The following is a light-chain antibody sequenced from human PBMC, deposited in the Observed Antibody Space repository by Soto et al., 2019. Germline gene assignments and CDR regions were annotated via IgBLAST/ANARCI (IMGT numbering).Light chain of an antibody. J-gene: IGKJ1*01. CDR3: QQNYRATPWT. CDR2: DSS. Sequence: DIQLTQSPSFLSASVEDRVTISCRASYDISSSLAWYQQEPGKPPKLLIYDSSTLQTGVPSRFTGSGSGRKFTLTISGLQFGDFATYFCQQNYRATPWTFGQGTKVDIK. V-gene: IGKV1-9*01. CDR1: YDISSS.